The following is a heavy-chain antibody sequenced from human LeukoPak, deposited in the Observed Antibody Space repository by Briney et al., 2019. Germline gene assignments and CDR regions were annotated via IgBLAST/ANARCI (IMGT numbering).Heavy chain of an antibody. CDR3: ARGWSGSYFPHYYYYIDV. CDR1: GYTFTGYY. Sequence: ASVKLFCKVCGYTFTGYYMQWVREARGKGFEWMGCINPNRGGTIYAQMFQGRDTVTGDTSIRTAHRALSGQSSDHTPVFYCARGWSGSYFPHYYYYIDVWGKGTTVTVSS. CDR2: INPNRGGT. V-gene: IGHV1-2*02. D-gene: IGHD1-26*01. J-gene: IGHJ6*03.